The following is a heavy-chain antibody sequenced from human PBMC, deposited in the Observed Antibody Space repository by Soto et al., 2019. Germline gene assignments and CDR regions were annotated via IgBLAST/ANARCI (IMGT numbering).Heavy chain of an antibody. CDR2: IYYSGST. CDR1: VVSISSGDYY. V-gene: IGHV4-30-4*01. D-gene: IGHD1-1*01. J-gene: IGHJ5*02. Sequence: SETLSLTCTFSVVSISSGDYYCSWIRQPPGKGLEWFGYIYYSGSTYYNPSLKSRVTISIDMSKNQFSLKLSSVTAADTAVYYCARVWNQYNWFDPWGQGTLVTVSS. CDR3: ARVWNQYNWFDP.